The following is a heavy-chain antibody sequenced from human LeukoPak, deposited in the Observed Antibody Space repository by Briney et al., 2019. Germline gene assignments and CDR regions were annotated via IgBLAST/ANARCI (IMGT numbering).Heavy chain of an antibody. V-gene: IGHV4-59*12. J-gene: IGHJ5*02. Sequence: PSETLSLTCTVSGGSISSYHWSWIRQPPGKGLEWIGYIYYSGSTNYNPSLKSRVTISVDTSKNQFSLKLSSVTAADTAVYYCARGYSSSSYNWFDPWGQGTLVTVSS. CDR3: ARGYSSSSYNWFDP. CDR1: GGSISSYH. D-gene: IGHD6-13*01. CDR2: IYYSGST.